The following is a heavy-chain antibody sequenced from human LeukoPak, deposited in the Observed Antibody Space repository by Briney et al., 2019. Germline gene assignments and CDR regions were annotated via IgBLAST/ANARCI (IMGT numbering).Heavy chain of an antibody. D-gene: IGHD2-15*01. J-gene: IGHJ4*02. CDR3: ARHVKVVVLDY. CDR2: IYYSGST. CDR1: GGSISSSSYY. Sequence: SETLSLTCTVFGGSISSSSYYWGWIRQPPGKGLEWIGSIYYSGSTYYNPSLKSRVTISVDTSKNQFSLKLSSVTAADTAVYYCARHVKVVVLDYWGQGTLVTVSS. V-gene: IGHV4-39*01.